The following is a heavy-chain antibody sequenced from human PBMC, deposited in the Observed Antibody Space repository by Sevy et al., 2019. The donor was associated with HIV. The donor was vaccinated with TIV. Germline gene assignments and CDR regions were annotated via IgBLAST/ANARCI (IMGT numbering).Heavy chain of an antibody. CDR1: GFTFSSYA. CDR3: AKESPGYNYDSSGSLDY. D-gene: IGHD3-22*01. J-gene: IGHJ4*02. V-gene: IGHV3-23*01. Sequence: GGSLRLSCAASGFTFSSYAMSWVRQAPGKGLEWVSAISGSGGSTYYADSVKGRFTISRDNPKNTLYLQMNSLRAEDTAVYYCAKESPGYNYDSSGSLDYWGQGTLVTVSS. CDR2: ISGSGGST.